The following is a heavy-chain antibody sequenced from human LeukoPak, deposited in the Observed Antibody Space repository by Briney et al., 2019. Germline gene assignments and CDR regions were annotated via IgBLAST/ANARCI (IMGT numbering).Heavy chain of an antibody. Sequence: GGSLRLSCAASGFTFSSYAMHWVRQAPGKGLKWVAVIAYDGSNKYYADSVKGRFTISRDNSKNTLYLQMNSLRAEDTAVYYCAAEPSYGSGSRFDYWGQGTLVTVSS. CDR3: AAEPSYGSGSRFDY. CDR1: GFTFSSYA. D-gene: IGHD3-10*01. V-gene: IGHV3-30*04. CDR2: IAYDGSNK. J-gene: IGHJ4*02.